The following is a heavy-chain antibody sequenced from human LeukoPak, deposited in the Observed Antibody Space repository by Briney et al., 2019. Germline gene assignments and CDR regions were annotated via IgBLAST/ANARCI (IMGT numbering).Heavy chain of an antibody. CDR1: GFTFSSYG. CDR2: ISGGGEST. J-gene: IGHJ4*02. Sequence: GGSLRLSCAASGFTFSSYGMSWVRQAPGKGLEWVSAISGGGESTYYADSEKGRLSISRDNSKNTLYLQINSLRAEDTAVYYCAKVNPEYSSGWLYYFDYWGQGTLVTVSS. CDR3: AKVNPEYSSGWLYYFDY. D-gene: IGHD6-19*01. V-gene: IGHV3-23*01.